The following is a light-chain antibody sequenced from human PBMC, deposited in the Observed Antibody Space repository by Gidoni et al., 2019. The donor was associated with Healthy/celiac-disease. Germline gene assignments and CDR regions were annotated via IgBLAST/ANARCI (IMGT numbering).Light chain of an antibody. CDR1: QSVLYSSNNKNY. CDR3: QQYYSTPWT. V-gene: IGKV4-1*01. Sequence: DIVMTQSPDSLAVSLGERATINCKSSQSVLYSSNNKNYLAWYQQKPGQPPKLLIYWASTRDSGVPDRFSGSGSGTDFTLTISSLQAEDVAVYYCQQYYSTPWTFXQXNQGXNQT. J-gene: IGKJ1*01. CDR2: WAS.